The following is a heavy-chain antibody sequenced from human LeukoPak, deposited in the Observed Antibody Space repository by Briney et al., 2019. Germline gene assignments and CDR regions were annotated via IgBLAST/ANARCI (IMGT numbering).Heavy chain of an antibody. CDR2: INPNSGGT. CDR3: ARDREGYYDILTGYYGVGAFDI. D-gene: IGHD3-9*01. J-gene: IGHJ3*02. V-gene: IGHV1-2*02. Sequence: ASVKVSCKASGYTFTGYYMHWVRQAPGRGLEWMGWINPNSGGTNYAQKFQGRVTMTRDTSISTAYMELSRLRSDDTAVYYCARDREGYYDILTGYYGVGAFDIWGQGTMVTVSS. CDR1: GYTFTGYY.